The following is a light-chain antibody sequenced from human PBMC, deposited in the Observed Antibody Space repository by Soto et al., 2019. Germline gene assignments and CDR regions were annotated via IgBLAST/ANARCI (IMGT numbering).Light chain of an antibody. Sequence: QSALTQPASVSGSPGQSTTISCTGTSSDIGSNNYVSWFQQRPGKAPTLIIYEVSNRPSGVSNHFSGSKSGNTASLTISGLLPEDEAEYSCSSYTTTTRLFGGGTKVTVL. V-gene: IGLV2-14*01. CDR1: SSDIGSNNY. CDR3: SSYTTTTRL. J-gene: IGLJ3*02. CDR2: EVS.